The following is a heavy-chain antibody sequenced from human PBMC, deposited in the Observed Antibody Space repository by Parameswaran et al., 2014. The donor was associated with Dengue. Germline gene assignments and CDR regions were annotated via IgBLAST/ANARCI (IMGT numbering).Heavy chain of an antibody. Sequence: WIRQPPGKGLEWVSGINWNGGSTGYADSVKGRFTISRDNAKNSLYLQMNSLRAEDTALYYCARDRDRGAFDIWGQGTMVTVSS. V-gene: IGHV3-20*03. J-gene: IGHJ3*02. D-gene: IGHD2-15*01. CDR3: ARDRDRGAFDI. CDR2: INWNGGST.